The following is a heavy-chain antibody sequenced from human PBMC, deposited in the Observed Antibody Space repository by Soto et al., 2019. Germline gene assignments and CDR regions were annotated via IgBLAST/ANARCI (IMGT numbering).Heavy chain of an antibody. V-gene: IGHV4-59*01. CDR1: GGSISGYY. Sequence: SETLSLTCTVSGGSISGYYWSWSRQPPGKGLEWIGYVYYSGSTNYNPSLTSRVTISVDTSKNQFSLKLSSVTAADTAVYYCARDTYGSGSYYDPGSGAFDIWGQGTMVTVSS. CDR2: VYYSGST. J-gene: IGHJ3*02. D-gene: IGHD3-10*01. CDR3: ARDTYGSGSYYDPGSGAFDI.